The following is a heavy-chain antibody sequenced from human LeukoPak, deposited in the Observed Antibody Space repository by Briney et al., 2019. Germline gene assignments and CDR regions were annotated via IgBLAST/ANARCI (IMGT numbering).Heavy chain of an antibody. J-gene: IGHJ4*02. CDR1: GDSISSYY. D-gene: IGHD5-12*01. Sequence: PSETLSLTCTGSGDSISSYYWSWIRQPPGKGLEGIGYIYYSGSTNYNPSLKRRVTISVDTSKKQFSLKLSSVTAADTAVYYCARLSGYDWDSFYDYWGQGTLVTVSS. V-gene: IGHV4-59*01. CDR2: IYYSGST. CDR3: ARLSGYDWDSFYDY.